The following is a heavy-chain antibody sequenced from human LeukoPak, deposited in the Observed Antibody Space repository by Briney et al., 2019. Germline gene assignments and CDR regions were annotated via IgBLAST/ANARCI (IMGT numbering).Heavy chain of an antibody. CDR2: IYHSGST. CDR3: ARHPIVVVQIDY. D-gene: IGHD2-2*01. V-gene: IGHV4-38-2*01. J-gene: IGHJ4*02. Sequence: SETLSLACAVSGYSISSGYYWGWIRQPPGEGLEWIGSIYHSGSTYYNLSLKSRVTISVDTSKNQFSLKLSSVTAADTAVYYCARHPIVVVQIDYWGQGTLVTVSS. CDR1: GYSISSGYY.